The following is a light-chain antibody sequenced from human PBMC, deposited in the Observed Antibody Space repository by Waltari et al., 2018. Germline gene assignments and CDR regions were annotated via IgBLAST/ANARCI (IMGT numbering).Light chain of an antibody. CDR1: RDNVGNPG. CDR2: RSI. V-gene: IGLV10-54*04. CDR3: SAWDSSLNIWI. Sequence: QAGLTQPPSVSTDLGQTVTLTCTCDRDNVGNPGAAWLQQRPGHPLKLLSHRSIKRPSGISERFSASRSGSIASLTITGLQPGDEADYVCSAWDSSLNIWIFGGGTKLTVL. J-gene: IGLJ2*01.